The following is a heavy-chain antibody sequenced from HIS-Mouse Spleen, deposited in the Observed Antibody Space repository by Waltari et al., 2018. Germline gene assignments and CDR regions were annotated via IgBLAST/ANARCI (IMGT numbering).Heavy chain of an antibody. D-gene: IGHD6-13*01. CDR2: IYYSRDT. J-gene: IGHJ2*01. CDR1: GGSISSSSYY. Sequence: QLQLQESGPGLVKPSETLSLTCTVSGGSISSSSYYWGWIRQPPGKGLEWMGSIYYSRDTYYNPPLRSRVTISVDTSKNQFSLKLSSVTAADTAVYYCAREIPYSSSWYDWYFDLWGRGTLVTVSS. CDR3: AREIPYSSSWYDWYFDL. V-gene: IGHV4-39*07.